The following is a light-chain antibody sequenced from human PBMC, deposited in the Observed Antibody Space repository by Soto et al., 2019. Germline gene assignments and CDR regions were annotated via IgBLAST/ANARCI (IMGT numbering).Light chain of an antibody. CDR1: QRVSRN. Sequence: EIVMTQSPATLSVSPGERATLACRARQRVSRNLAWDQQKPGQAHRLLIWGASTMNTVMPARFSGSGSGPEFSLTISSRQSADFSVYYCQQDTNCPQYTCGHGTELE. J-gene: IGKJ2*01. CDR2: GAS. V-gene: IGKV3-15*01. CDR3: QQDTNCPQYT.